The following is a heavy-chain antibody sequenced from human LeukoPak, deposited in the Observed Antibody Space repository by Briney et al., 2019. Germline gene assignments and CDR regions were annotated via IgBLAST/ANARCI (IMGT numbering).Heavy chain of an antibody. V-gene: IGHV4-59*01. CDR2: IYYSGNT. Sequence: PSETLSLTCTVSGGSISSYYWSWIRQPPGKGLEWIGYIYYSGNTNYNPSLKSQVTISVDTSKNQFSLKLNSVTAADTAVYYCARADPISGTYSPFDYWGQGTLVTVSS. CDR3: ARADPISGTYSPFDY. D-gene: IGHD1-26*01. CDR1: GGSISSYY. J-gene: IGHJ4*02.